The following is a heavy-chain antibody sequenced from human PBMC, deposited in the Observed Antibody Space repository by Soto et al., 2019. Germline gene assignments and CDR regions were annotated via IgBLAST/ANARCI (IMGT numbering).Heavy chain of an antibody. CDR1: GGSISSGGYS. J-gene: IGHJ4*02. CDR2: IYHSGST. V-gene: IGHV4-30-2*01. Sequence: SETLSLTCTVSGGSISSGGYSCSCIRQPPGKGLEWIGYIYHSGSTYYNPSLKSRVTISVDRSKNQFSLKLSSVTAADTAVYYCARGQVVAAQHWGQGTLVTVSS. D-gene: IGHD2-15*01. CDR3: ARGQVVAAQH.